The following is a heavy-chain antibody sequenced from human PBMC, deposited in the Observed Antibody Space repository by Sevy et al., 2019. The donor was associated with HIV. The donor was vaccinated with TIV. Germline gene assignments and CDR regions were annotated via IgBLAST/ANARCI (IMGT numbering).Heavy chain of an antibody. CDR1: GGTFSSYA. V-gene: IGHV1-69*13. J-gene: IGHJ4*02. Sequence: ASVKVSCKASGGTFSSYAISWVRQAPGQGLEWMGGIIPIFGTANYAQKFQGRVTITADESTSTAYMELSSLRSEDTAVYYCARGGLLKYYFDYWGQGTLVTVSS. CDR3: ARGGLLKYYFDY. CDR2: IIPIFGTA. D-gene: IGHD3-16*01.